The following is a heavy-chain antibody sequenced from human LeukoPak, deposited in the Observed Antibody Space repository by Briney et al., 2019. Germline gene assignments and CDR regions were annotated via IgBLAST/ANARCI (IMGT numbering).Heavy chain of an antibody. CDR1: GYTFTSYG. J-gene: IGHJ3*02. Sequence: ASVKVSCKASGYTFTSYGISWVRQAPGQGLEWMGWISAYNGNTNYAQKLQGRVTMTTDTSTSTAYMELRSLRSDDTAVYYCARESAYYYDSSGYHSLAFDIWGQGTMVTVSS. CDR3: ARESAYYYDSSGYHSLAFDI. D-gene: IGHD3-22*01. V-gene: IGHV1-18*01. CDR2: ISAYNGNT.